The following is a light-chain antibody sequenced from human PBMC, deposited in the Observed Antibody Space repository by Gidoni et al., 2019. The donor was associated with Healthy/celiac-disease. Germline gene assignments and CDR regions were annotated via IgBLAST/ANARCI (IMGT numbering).Light chain of an antibody. Sequence: DIQMTKSPSTLSASVGDRVTITCRASQSISSWLAWYQQKPGKAPKLLIYDASSLESGVPSRFSGSGSGTEFPLTISSLQPDDFATYYCQQYNSYSWTFGQGTKVEIK. V-gene: IGKV1-5*01. CDR1: QSISSW. CDR3: QQYNSYSWT. J-gene: IGKJ1*01. CDR2: DAS.